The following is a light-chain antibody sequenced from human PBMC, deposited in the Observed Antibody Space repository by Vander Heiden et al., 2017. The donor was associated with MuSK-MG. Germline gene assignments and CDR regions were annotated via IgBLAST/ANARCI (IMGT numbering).Light chain of an antibody. J-gene: IGKJ3*01. CDR1: QSVTSNY. V-gene: IGKV3-20*01. CDR3: QQYGTSPIT. CDR2: CAF. Sequence: EIVLTQSPGSLSLSPGERATLSCRPSQSVTSNYLAWYQQKPGQAPRPLIYCAFTRADGIPDKFSGSGSGTDFALTISSLEPEDCAVYYCQQYGTSPITFGPGTKVDIK.